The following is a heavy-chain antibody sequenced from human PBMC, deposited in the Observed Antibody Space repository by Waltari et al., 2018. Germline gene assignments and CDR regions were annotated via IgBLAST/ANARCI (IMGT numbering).Heavy chain of an antibody. D-gene: IGHD3-3*01. CDR3: AREDDSHYYGMDV. J-gene: IGHJ6*02. Sequence: QLQLQESGPGLVKPSETLSLTCTVSGGSISSSSYYWGWLRQPPGKGLEWIGSIYYSGSTYYNPSLKSRVTISVDTSKNQFSLKLSSVTAADTAVYYCAREDDSHYYGMDVWGQGTTVTVSS. V-gene: IGHV4-39*07. CDR2: IYYSGST. CDR1: GGSISSSSYY.